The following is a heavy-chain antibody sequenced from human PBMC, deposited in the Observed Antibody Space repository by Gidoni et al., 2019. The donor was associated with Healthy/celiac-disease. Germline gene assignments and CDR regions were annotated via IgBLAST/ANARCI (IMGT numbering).Heavy chain of an antibody. J-gene: IGHJ3*02. CDR2: IYYSGST. Sequence: QVQLQESGPGLVKPSETLSLTCTVSGGSISSYYWSWIRQPPGKGLEWIGYIYYSGSTNYNPSLKSRVTISVDTSKNQFSLKLSSVTAADTAVYYCAGRHHDTAMVKSVGFDIWGQGTMVTVSS. CDR3: AGRHHDTAMVKSVGFDI. V-gene: IGHV4-59*08. CDR1: GGSISSYY. D-gene: IGHD5-18*01.